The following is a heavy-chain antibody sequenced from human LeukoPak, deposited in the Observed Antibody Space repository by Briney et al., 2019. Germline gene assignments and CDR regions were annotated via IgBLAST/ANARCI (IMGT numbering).Heavy chain of an antibody. V-gene: IGHV4-61*02. CDR3: ARGSTSFYYMDV. D-gene: IGHD2-2*01. CDR1: VGSIRSGSYY. J-gene: IGHJ6*03. Sequence: SETLSLTCTVSVGSIRSGSYYWSWIRQPAGKGLGWIGRIYTSGSTNYNPSLKSRVTISVDTSKNQCSLKLSSVTAADTAVYYCARGSTSFYYMDVWGKGTTVTVSS. CDR2: IYTSGST.